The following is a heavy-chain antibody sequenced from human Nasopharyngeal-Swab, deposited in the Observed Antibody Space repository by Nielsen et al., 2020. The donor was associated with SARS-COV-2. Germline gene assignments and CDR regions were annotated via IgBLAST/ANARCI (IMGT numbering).Heavy chain of an antibody. J-gene: IGHJ4*02. Sequence: GESLKISCAASGFTFSSYGMHWVRQAPGKGLKWVAVIWYDGSNKYYADSVKGRFTISRDNSKNTLYLQMNSLRAEDTAVYYCARDFGAYYDSTAKAYWGQGTLVTVSS. V-gene: IGHV3-33*01. CDR3: ARDFGAYYDSTAKAY. CDR1: GFTFSSYG. D-gene: IGHD3-22*01. CDR2: IWYDGSNK.